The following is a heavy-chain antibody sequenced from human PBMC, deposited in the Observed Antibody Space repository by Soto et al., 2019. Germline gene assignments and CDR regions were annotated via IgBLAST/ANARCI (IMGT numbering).Heavy chain of an antibody. CDR2: IIPILGIA. Sequence: QVQLVQSGAEVKKPGSSVKVSCKASGGTFSSYTISWVRQAPGQGLEWMGRIIPILGIAYYAQKFQGRVTITADKTRSSAYMELSSRRSEATAVYYFAMEHCSSTGCYRDYWGQGTLVTVSS. V-gene: IGHV1-69*02. J-gene: IGHJ4*02. CDR3: AMEHCSSTGCYRDY. D-gene: IGHD2-2*02. CDR1: GGTFSSYT.